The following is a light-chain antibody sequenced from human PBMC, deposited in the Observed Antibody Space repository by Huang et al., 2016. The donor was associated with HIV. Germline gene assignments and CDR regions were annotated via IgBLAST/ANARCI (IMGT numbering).Light chain of an antibody. CDR3: QQHYSTPWT. Sequence: DIVMPKSPDSLAVPLGERATIGCVAIQSLLYSAKKKHVPMTFLAWYQKKPGQPPKLLMFWASSRASGVPDRFSGSGSGTDFTLTISGLQAEDVAVYYCQQHYSTPWTFGQGTKVEIK. J-gene: IGKJ1*01. CDR2: WAS. V-gene: IGKV4-1*01. CDR1: QSLLYSAKKKHVPMTF.